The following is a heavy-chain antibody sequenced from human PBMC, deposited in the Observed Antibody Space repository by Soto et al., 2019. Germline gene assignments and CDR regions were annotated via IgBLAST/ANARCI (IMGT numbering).Heavy chain of an antibody. CDR1: GFTFSSYA. D-gene: IGHD3-3*01. Sequence: SLRLSCAASGFTFSSYAMHWVRQAPGKGLEWVAVISYDGSNKYYADSVKGRFTISRDNSKNTLYLQMNSLRAEDTAVYYCARKGIFGVVLYYFDYWGQGTLVTVSS. CDR2: ISYDGSNK. J-gene: IGHJ4*02. CDR3: ARKGIFGVVLYYFDY. V-gene: IGHV3-30-3*01.